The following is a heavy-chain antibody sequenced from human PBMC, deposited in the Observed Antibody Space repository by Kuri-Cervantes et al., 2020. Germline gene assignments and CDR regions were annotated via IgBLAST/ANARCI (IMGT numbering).Heavy chain of an antibody. D-gene: IGHD1-26*01. CDR1: GGSISSYY. Sequence: SETLSLTCTVSGGSISSYYWSWIRQPPGKGLEWIGSLFYNGSTYYNPSLESRVTISVDTSKNQFSLKLNSVTAADTAVYYCARRPNSGSFLGTFDIWGQGTMVTVSS. CDR2: LFYNGST. J-gene: IGHJ3*02. V-gene: IGHV4-59*05. CDR3: ARRPNSGSFLGTFDI.